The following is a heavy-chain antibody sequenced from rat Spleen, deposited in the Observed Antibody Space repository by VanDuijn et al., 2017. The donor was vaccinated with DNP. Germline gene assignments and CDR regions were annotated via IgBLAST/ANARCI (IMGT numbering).Heavy chain of an antibody. J-gene: IGHJ2*01. Sequence: EVQLVESGGGSVQPGRSLKLSCAASGFTFSDYYMAWVRQAPTKGLEWVAYIRYDGGSTYYGDSVKGRFSISRDNAKSTLYLQMNSLRSEDMATYYCARYYSGFNFFDYWGQGVMVTVSS. CDR1: GFTFSDYY. CDR2: IRYDGGST. V-gene: IGHV5-22*01. CDR3: ARYYSGFNFFDY. D-gene: IGHD4-3*01.